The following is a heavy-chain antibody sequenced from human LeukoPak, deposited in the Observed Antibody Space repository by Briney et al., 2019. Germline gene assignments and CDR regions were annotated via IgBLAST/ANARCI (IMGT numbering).Heavy chain of an antibody. CDR2: IYTSGST. CDR3: AREIWFGEGWFDP. V-gene: IGHV4-61*02. CDR1: GGSISSGSYY. D-gene: IGHD3-10*01. J-gene: IGHJ5*02. Sequence: PSQTLSLTCTVSGGSISSGSYYWSWIRQPAGKGLEWIGRIYTSGSTNYNPSLKSRVTISVDTSKNQFSLKLSSVTAADTAVYYCAREIWFGEGWFDPWDQGTLVTVSS.